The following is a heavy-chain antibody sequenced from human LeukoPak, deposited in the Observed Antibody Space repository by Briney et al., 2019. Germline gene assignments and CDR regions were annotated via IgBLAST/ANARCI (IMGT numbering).Heavy chain of an antibody. J-gene: IGHJ4*02. CDR3: ARTAGHLDY. Sequence: SQTLSLTCAISGDSVSSNSAAWNWIRQSPSRGLEWLGGTYYRSKWFYGYAVSVKSRIIINADTSKNQFSLQLNSVTPEDTAVYYCARTAGHLDYWGQGTLVTVSS. CDR1: GDSVSSNSAA. CDR2: TYYRSKWFY. V-gene: IGHV6-1*01.